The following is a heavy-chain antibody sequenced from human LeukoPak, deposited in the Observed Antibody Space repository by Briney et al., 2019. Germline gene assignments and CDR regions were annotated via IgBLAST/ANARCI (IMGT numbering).Heavy chain of an antibody. CDR1: GFTFSDYY. D-gene: IGHD5-18*01. CDR3: ARDLSGIAGYTYGRGIDY. V-gene: IGHV3-7*01. CDR2: IKKDGSEK. Sequence: GGSLRLSCAASGFTFSDYYMGWIRQAPGKGLEWVANIKKDGSEKYYVDAVKGRFTISRDNAKTSLYLQMNSLRAEDTAVYYCARDLSGIAGYTYGRGIDYWGQGTLVTVSS. J-gene: IGHJ4*02.